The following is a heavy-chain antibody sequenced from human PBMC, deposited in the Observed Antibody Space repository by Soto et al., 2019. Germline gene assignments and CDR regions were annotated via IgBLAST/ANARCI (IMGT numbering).Heavy chain of an antibody. D-gene: IGHD3-22*01. V-gene: IGHV1-69*01. CDR2: LIVILGTT. J-gene: IGHJ4*02. CDR1: GGSFSSYA. CDR3: SSGYYDSSGYSIDY. Sequence: QVQLVQSGAAVRKPGSSLKVSCQSFGGSFSSYAFSWVRQAPGQGLEWLGGLIVILGTTNYAQKFKGRVTFTADESTSRAYMEVSSLESADTAISYCSSGYYDSSGYSIDYGGQGTQVTVSS.